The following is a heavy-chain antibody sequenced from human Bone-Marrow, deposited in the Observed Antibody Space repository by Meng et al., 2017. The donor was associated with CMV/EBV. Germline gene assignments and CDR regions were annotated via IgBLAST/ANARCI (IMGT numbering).Heavy chain of an antibody. CDR3: ARGVQYYDYYGMDV. CDR2: ISSSSSTI. Sequence: GESLKISCAASGFTFSDYYMSWIRQAPGKGLEWVSYISSSSSTIYYADSVKGRFTISRDNAKNSLYLQMNSLRAEDTAVYYCARGVQYYDYYGMDVWGQGTTVTVSS. V-gene: IGHV3-11*04. D-gene: IGHD3-16*01. J-gene: IGHJ6*02. CDR1: GFTFSDYY.